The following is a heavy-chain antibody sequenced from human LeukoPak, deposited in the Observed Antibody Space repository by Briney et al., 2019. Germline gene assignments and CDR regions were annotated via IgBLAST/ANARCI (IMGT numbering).Heavy chain of an antibody. CDR2: IYHSGST. CDR1: GGSISSGGYS. D-gene: IGHD2-21*02. CDR3: ARDATYCGGACYSGSFDI. Sequence: PSQTLSLTCAVSGGSISSGGYSWSWIRQPPGKGLEWIGYIYHSGSTYYNPSLKSRVTISVDRSKNQFSLKLSSVTAADTAVYYCARDATYCGGACYSGSFDIWGQGTMVTVSS. J-gene: IGHJ3*02. V-gene: IGHV4-30-2*01.